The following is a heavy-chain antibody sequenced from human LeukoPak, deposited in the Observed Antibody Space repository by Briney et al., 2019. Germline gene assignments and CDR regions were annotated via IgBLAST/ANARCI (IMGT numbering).Heavy chain of an antibody. Sequence: GGSLRLSCAASGFTFSSYWMHWVRQVPGKGLVWVARIRSNSDGGTIDYAAPVKGRFTLSRDDSKTTLYLQMNSLQTEDTAVYYCATDFYDSTWGQGTLVTVSS. CDR3: ATDFYDST. V-gene: IGHV3-15*07. CDR2: IRSNSDGGTI. D-gene: IGHD3-22*01. J-gene: IGHJ5*02. CDR1: GFTFSSYW.